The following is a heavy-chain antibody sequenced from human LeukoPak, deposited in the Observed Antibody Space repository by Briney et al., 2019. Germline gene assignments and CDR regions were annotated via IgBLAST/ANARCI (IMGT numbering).Heavy chain of an antibody. J-gene: IGHJ4*02. CDR2: IYYSGST. V-gene: IGHV4-39*01. D-gene: IGHD6-19*01. CDR1: GGSISSSSYY. Sequence: PSETLSLTCTVSGGSISSSSYYWGWIRQPPGKGLEWIGSIYYSGSTYYNPSLKSRVTISADTSKNQFSLKLSSVTAADTAVYYCARLAVAGGGYFDYWGQGTLVTVSS. CDR3: ARLAVAGGGYFDY.